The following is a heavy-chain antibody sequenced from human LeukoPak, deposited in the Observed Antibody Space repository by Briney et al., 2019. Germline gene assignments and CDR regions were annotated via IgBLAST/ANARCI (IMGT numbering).Heavy chain of an antibody. J-gene: IGHJ4*02. CDR2: IYSGGST. D-gene: IGHD4-17*01. Sequence: GGSLRLSCAASEFSVGSNYMTWVRQAPGKGLEWVSLIYSGGSTYYADSVKGRFTISRDNSKNTLYLQMNSLRAEDTAVYYCASGDLERFDYWGQGTLVTVSS. CDR1: EFSVGSNY. V-gene: IGHV3-66*01. CDR3: ASGDLERFDY.